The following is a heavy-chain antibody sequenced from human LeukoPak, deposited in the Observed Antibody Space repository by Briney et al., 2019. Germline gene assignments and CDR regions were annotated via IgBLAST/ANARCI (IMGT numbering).Heavy chain of an antibody. V-gene: IGHV1-69*04. D-gene: IGHD6-19*01. CDR1: GGTFSSYA. CDR2: IIPILGIA. CDR3: ARDPRGRIAVAGENDAFDI. Sequence: SVKVSCKASGGTFSSYAISWVRQAPGQGLEWMGRIIPILGIANYAQKFQGRVTITADKSTSTAYMELSSLRSEDTAVYYCARDPRGRIAVAGENDAFDIWGQGTMVTVSS. J-gene: IGHJ3*02.